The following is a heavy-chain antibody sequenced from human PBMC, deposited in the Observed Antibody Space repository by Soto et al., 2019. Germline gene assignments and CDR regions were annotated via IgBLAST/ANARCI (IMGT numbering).Heavy chain of an antibody. CDR1: GGSFSGYY. CDR2: INHSGST. D-gene: IGHD5-12*01. V-gene: IGHV4-34*01. J-gene: IGHJ6*02. CDR3: ARVAVLRWLQFRGGYYGMDV. Sequence: KPSETLSLTCAVYGGSFSGYYWSWIRQPPGKGLEWIGEINHSGSTNYNPSLKSRVTISVDTSKNQFSLKLSSVTAADTAVYYCARVAVLRWLQFRGGYYGMDVWGQGTTVTVSS.